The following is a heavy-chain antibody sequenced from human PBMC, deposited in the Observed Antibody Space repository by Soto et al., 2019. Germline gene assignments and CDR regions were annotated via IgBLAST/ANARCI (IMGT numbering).Heavy chain of an antibody. CDR2: IIPILGIA. V-gene: IGHV1-69*02. CDR1: GGTFSSYT. J-gene: IGHJ6*03. D-gene: IGHD2-15*01. Sequence: ASVKVSCKASGGTFSSYTISWVRQAPGQGLEWMGRIIPILGIANYAQKFQGRVTITAVKSTSTAYLELSSLRSEDTAVYYCARVGYCSGGSCGFPDYYYYMDVWGKGTTVTVSS. CDR3: ARVGYCSGGSCGFPDYYYYMDV.